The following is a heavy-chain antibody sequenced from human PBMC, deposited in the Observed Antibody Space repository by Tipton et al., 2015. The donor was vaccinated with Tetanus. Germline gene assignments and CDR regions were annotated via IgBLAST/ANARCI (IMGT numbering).Heavy chain of an antibody. V-gene: IGHV4-30-4*01. CDR3: ARTTSTVTTRCFDC. J-gene: IGHJ4*02. CDR1: GGSIKIENYY. Sequence: TLSLTCSVSGGSIKIENYYWSWIRLSPGKGLEWIGYIYYSGTSYYNPSLRSRLSISVDTSKNHFSLNLRSVTAADTAVYYCARTTSTVTTRCFDCWGQGALVTVSS. CDR2: IYYSGTS. D-gene: IGHD4-11*01.